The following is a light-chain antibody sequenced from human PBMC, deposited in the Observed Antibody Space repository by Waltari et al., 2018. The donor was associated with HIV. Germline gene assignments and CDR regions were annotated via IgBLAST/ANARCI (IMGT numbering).Light chain of an antibody. CDR3: SSYGDSLRVL. Sequence: QSALTQPPSASGSLGQSVTISCTCSSSDIGAYDSVSWFQQHPRSAPKLLLYDVTRLPSTVSDRFSGSRSGSTPFLTVAGLQPDDEATYFCSSYGDSLRVLFGGGTNVTVL. CDR1: SSDIGAYDS. J-gene: IGLJ3*02. V-gene: IGLV2-8*01. CDR2: DVT.